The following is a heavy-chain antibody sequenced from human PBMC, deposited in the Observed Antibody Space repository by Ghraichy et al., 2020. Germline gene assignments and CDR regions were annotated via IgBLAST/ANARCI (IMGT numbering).Heavy chain of an antibody. V-gene: IGHV3-30*02. Sequence: GGSLRLSCAASGFTFSSYGMHWVRQAPGKGLEWVAFIRYDGSNKYYADSVKGRFTISRDNSKNTLYLQMNSLRAEDTAVYYCAKGGIYGGYHRDRRHWFDPWGQGTLVTVSS. D-gene: IGHD3-16*01. CDR2: IRYDGSNK. CDR1: GFTFSSYG. J-gene: IGHJ5*02. CDR3: AKGGIYGGYHRDRRHWFDP.